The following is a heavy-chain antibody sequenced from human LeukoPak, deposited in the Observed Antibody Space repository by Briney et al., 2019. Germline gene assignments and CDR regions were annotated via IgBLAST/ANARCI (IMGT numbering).Heavy chain of an antibody. CDR1: GYTFSNYG. V-gene: IGHV1-18*01. CDR2: ISTYNGYT. CDR3: ARHRLPRFYYDSSGYYHGAFDI. D-gene: IGHD3-22*01. J-gene: IGHJ3*02. Sequence: GASVKVSCKASGYTFSNYGINWVRQAPGQGLEWMGWISTYNGYTNYAQKLQGRVTMTTDTSTSTAYMELRSLTSDDTAAYYCARHRLPRFYYDSSGYYHGAFDIWGQGTMVTFSS.